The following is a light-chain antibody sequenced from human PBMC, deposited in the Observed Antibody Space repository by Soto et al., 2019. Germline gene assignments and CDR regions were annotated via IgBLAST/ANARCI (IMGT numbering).Light chain of an antibody. CDR1: HDIRNF. Sequence: DIQMTQSPSSLSASVGDRVTITCQASHDIRNFLNWYHQKPGKAPKLLISGASKLEEGAPSRFSGSGSGTDFTFSITSLQPEDIGTYHCQQYDNLPLTFGGGTRVEIK. J-gene: IGKJ4*01. CDR3: QQYDNLPLT. CDR2: GAS. V-gene: IGKV1-33*01.